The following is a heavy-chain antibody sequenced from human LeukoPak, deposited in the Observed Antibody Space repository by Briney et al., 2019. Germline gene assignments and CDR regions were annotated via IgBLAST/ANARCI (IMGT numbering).Heavy chain of an antibody. CDR2: ISGSGGST. Sequence: GGSLRLSCAASGFTFSSYAMSWVRQAPGKGLEWVSAISGSGGSTYYADSVKGRFTISRDNSKNTLYLQVNNLRADDTAVYYCATIRGQLLVYYYMDVWGKGTTVTVPS. D-gene: IGHD2-2*01. J-gene: IGHJ6*03. V-gene: IGHV3-23*01. CDR1: GFTFSSYA. CDR3: ATIRGQLLVYYYMDV.